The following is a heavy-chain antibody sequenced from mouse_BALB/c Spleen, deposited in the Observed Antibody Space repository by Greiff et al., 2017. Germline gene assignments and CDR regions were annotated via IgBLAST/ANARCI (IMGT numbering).Heavy chain of an antibody. D-gene: IGHD1-1*01. CDR3: ASHYYGSSSYYYAMDY. CDR2: INPYNGGT. V-gene: IGHV1-18*01. J-gene: IGHJ4*01. CDR1: GYSFTGYT. Sequence: VQLQRSGPELVKPGASMKISCKASGYSFTGYTMNWVKQSHGKNLEWIGLINPYNGGTSYNQKFKGKATLTVDKSSSTAYMELLSLTSEDSAVYYCASHYYGSSSYYYAMDYWGQGTSVTVSS.